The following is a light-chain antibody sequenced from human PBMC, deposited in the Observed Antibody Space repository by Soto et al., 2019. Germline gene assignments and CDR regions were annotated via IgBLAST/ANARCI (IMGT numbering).Light chain of an antibody. CDR3: QQRSNWPLT. CDR1: QGISSH. Sequence: EIVLTQSPATLSLSPGERATLSCRASQGISSHLVWYQQKPGQAPRLLIYDASNRATGIPARFSGSGSGTDFTLTISSLETEDFAVYYCQQRSNWPLTFGGGTKVEIK. J-gene: IGKJ4*01. V-gene: IGKV3-11*01. CDR2: DAS.